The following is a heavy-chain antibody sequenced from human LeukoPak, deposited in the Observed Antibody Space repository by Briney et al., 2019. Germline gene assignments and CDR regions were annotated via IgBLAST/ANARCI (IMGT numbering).Heavy chain of an antibody. CDR2: IRYDGSNK. CDR1: GFTFSSYS. Sequence: PGGSLRLSCAASGFTFSSYSMNWVRQAPGKGLEWVAFIRYDGSNKYYADSVKGRFTISRDNSKNTLYLQMNSLRAEDTAVYYCAKDRTGYRGYYFDYWGQGTLVTVSS. V-gene: IGHV3-30*02. J-gene: IGHJ4*02. D-gene: IGHD3/OR15-3a*01. CDR3: AKDRTGYRGYYFDY.